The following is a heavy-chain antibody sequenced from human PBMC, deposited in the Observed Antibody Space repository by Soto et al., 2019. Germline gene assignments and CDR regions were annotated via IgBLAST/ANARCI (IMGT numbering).Heavy chain of an antibody. CDR1: GGSVSSGSYY. CDR2: IYYSGST. Sequence: SETLSLTCTVSGGSVSSGSYYWSWIRQPPGKGLEWIGYIYYSGSTNYNPSLKSRVTISVDTSTSSVYLELSSLRSEDTAVYYCFGSGSYYNDYWGQGTLVTVSS. D-gene: IGHD3-10*01. CDR3: FGSGSYYNDY. J-gene: IGHJ4*02. V-gene: IGHV4-61*01.